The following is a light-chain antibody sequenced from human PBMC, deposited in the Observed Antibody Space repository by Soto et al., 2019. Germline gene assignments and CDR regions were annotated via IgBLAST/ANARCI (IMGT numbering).Light chain of an antibody. V-gene: IGLV2-14*01. J-gene: IGLJ2*01. CDR1: SSDVGGYNY. CDR2: EVR. CDR3: QSYDSGLGVFVV. Sequence: QSALTQPASVSGSPGQSITISCTGTSSDVGGYNYVSWFQQNPGKAPKLMIYEVRNRPSGVSNRFSGSKSGNTASLTISGLQAEDEGDYYCQSYDSGLGVFVVFGAGTKLTVL.